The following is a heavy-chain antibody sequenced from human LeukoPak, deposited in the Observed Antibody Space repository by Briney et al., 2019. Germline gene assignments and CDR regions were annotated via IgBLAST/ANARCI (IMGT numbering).Heavy chain of an antibody. D-gene: IGHD4-17*01. CDR1: GFTFSSSA. CDR3: AREMTTVTSSGDY. J-gene: IGHJ4*02. CDR2: ISGSGSGGST. Sequence: PGGSLRLSCAASGFTFSSSAMSWVRQAPGKGLEWVSSISGSGSGGSTYYADSVKGRFTISRDNSKNTLYLQMNSLRAEDTAVYYCAREMTTVTSSGDYWGQGTLVTVSS. V-gene: IGHV3-23*01.